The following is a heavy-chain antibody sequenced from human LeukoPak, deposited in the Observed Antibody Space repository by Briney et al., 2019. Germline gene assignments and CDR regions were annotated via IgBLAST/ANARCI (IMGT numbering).Heavy chain of an antibody. CDR2: IYYSGST. CDR3: ANTVSRLFQH. Sequence: PSETLSLTCTVSGGSISSSSYYWGWIRQPPGKGLEWIGSIYYSGSTYYNPSLKSRVTISVDTSKDQFSLKLSSVTAADTAVYYCANTVSRLFQHWGQGTLVTVSS. J-gene: IGHJ1*01. CDR1: GGSISSSSYY. V-gene: IGHV4-39*01.